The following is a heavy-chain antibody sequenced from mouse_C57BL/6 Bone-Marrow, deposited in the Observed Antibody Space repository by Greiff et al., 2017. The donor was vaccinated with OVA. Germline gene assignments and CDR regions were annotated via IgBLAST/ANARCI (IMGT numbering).Heavy chain of an antibody. CDR3: ARETHYYGSTDYAMDY. CDR1: GYTFTSYW. J-gene: IGHJ4*01. CDR2: IDPSDSYT. Sequence: QVQLQQSGAELVMPGASVKLSCKASGYTFTSYWMHWVKQRPGQGLEWIGEIDPSDSYTNYNQKFKGKSTLTVDKSSSTAYMQLSSLTSEDSAVYYCARETHYYGSTDYAMDYWGQGTSVTVSS. V-gene: IGHV1-69*01. D-gene: IGHD1-1*01.